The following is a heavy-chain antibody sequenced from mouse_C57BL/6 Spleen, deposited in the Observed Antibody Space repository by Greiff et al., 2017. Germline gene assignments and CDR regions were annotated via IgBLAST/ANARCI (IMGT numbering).Heavy chain of an antibody. CDR3: ARNLDYYGSSYEGWYFDV. D-gene: IGHD1-1*01. Sequence: QVQLKESGPGLVAPSQSLSITCTVSGFSLTSYAISWVRQPPGKGLEWLGVIWTGGGTNYNSALKSRLSISKDNSKSQVFLKMNSLQTDDTARYYCARNLDYYGSSYEGWYFDVWGTGTTVTVSS. CDR2: IWTGGGT. J-gene: IGHJ1*03. V-gene: IGHV2-9-1*01. CDR1: GFSLTSYA.